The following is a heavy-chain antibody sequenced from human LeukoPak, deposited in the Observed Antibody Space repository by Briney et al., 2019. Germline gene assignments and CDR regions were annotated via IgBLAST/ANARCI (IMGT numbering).Heavy chain of an antibody. V-gene: IGHV3-30*18. CDR2: ISYDGSNK. D-gene: IGHD3-9*01. CDR3: AKALDDWEVAGPNGYFQH. Sequence: PGGSLRLSCATSGFTFSSYGMHWVRQAPGKGLEWVAVISYDGSNKYYADSVKGRFTISRDNSKNTLYLQMNSLRAEDTAVYYCAKALDDWEVAGPNGYFQHWGQGTLVTVSS. J-gene: IGHJ1*01. CDR1: GFTFSSYG.